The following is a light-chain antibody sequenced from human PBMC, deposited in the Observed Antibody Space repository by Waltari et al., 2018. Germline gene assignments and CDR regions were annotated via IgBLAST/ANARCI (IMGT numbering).Light chain of an antibody. CDR1: SSDVGAYDF. CDR2: GVN. J-gene: IGLJ1*01. CDR3: SSYTTSGTLV. Sequence: QSAPTQPASVSGSPGQSITISCTGTSSDVGAYDFVSWHQQYPGKAPKVMIYGVNNRPSGVSNCFSGSKSGNTASLIISGLQADDEADYYCSSYTTSGTLVFGTGTKVTVL. V-gene: IGLV2-14*01.